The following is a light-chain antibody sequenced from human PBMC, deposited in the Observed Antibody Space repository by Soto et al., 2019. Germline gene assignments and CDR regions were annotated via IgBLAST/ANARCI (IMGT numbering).Light chain of an antibody. CDR1: QSVSSF. J-gene: IGKJ1*01. Sequence: EMEVTQSPATLSLSPGERATLSFRASQSVSSFFAWYQQKPGQSPRLLIYDASNRASGIPARFTGSGSGTDFTLTISSVEPEDSAVYYCQQYGSSPTFGQGTKVDIK. CDR3: QQYGSSPT. CDR2: DAS. V-gene: IGKV3-11*01.